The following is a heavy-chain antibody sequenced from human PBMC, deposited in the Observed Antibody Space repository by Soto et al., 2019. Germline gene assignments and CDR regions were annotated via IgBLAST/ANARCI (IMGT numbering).Heavy chain of an antibody. V-gene: IGHV4-30-4*01. CDR3: AREGRYCRGGSCYLYGIDV. CDR1: GGSISSGDYY. D-gene: IGHD2-15*01. Sequence: QVQLQESGPGLVKPSQTLSLTCTVSGGSISSGDYYWSWIRQSPGKGLEWIGYIYYSGSNYYNPSIKTRVPISVDTSKNQVSMQLSSVTAADTAVSYFAREGRYCRGGSCYLYGIDVWGQGTTVTVSS. J-gene: IGHJ6*02. CDR2: IYYSGSN.